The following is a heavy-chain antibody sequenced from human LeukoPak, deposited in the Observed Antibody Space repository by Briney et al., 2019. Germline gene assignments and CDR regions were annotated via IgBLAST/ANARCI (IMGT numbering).Heavy chain of an antibody. CDR1: GYTLTEMS. CDR2: LDPEDGET. Sequence: EASVNVSCKVSGYTLTEMSIHWVRQAPGGAHEWMGGLDPEDGETVYAPKFQGRVTMTEDTSADTAYMELSSLRSEDTAVYYCTTCLNGAGQPVAIYYYGMDVWGQGTTVTVSS. D-gene: IGHD2-2*01. J-gene: IGHJ6*02. CDR3: TTCLNGAGQPVAIYYYGMDV. V-gene: IGHV1-24*01.